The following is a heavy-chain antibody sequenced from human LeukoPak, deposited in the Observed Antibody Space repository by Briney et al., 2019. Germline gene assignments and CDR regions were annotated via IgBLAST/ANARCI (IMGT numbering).Heavy chain of an antibody. CDR1: GFTVSSNY. J-gene: IGHJ3*02. CDR2: ISWNSGTI. V-gene: IGHV3-9*01. D-gene: IGHD6-13*01. Sequence: GGSLRLSCAASGFTVSSNYMSWVRQAPGKGLEWVSGISWNSGTIGYADSVKGRFTISRDNAKNSLYLQMNSLRAEDTALYYCAKGKRVQYSSSWYWDAFDIWGQGTMVTVSS. CDR3: AKGKRVQYSSSWYWDAFDI.